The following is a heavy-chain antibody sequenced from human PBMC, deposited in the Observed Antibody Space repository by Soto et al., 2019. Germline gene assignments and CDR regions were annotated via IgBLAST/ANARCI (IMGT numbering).Heavy chain of an antibody. CDR3: AKDYLMTTTQSRYFYYGMDV. CDR2: ISHDESNT. V-gene: IGHV3-30*18. D-gene: IGHD1-1*01. J-gene: IGHJ6*02. CDR1: GFTFSSYG. Sequence: GGSLRLSCAASGFTFSSYGMHWVRQAPGKGLEWVAHISHDESNTYYADSVKGRFAISKDNYMNTLYLQMNSLRAEDTAVYYCAKDYLMTTTQSRYFYYGMDVWGQGTTVTVS.